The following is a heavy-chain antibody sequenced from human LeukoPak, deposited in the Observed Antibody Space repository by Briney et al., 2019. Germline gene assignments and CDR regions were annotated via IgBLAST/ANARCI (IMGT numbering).Heavy chain of an antibody. CDR1: GGSISSGGYS. J-gene: IGHJ5*02. V-gene: IGHV4-30-2*01. CDR3: ARRSGYSPNWFDP. Sequence: SETLSLTCAVSGGSISSGGYSWSWIRQPPGKGLEWIGYIYHSGSTYYNPSLKSRVTISVDRSKNQFSLKLSSVTAADTAVYYCARRSGYSPNWFDPWGQGTLVTVSS. CDR2: IYHSGST. D-gene: IGHD3-3*01.